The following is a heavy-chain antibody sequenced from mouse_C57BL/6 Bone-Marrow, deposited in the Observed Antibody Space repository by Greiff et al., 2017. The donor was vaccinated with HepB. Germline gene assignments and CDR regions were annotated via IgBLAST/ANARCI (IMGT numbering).Heavy chain of an antibody. V-gene: IGHV14-3*02. D-gene: IGHD1-2*01. CDR3: ARISPAFDS. J-gene: IGHJ2*01. CDR1: GFNIKDTY. Sequence: EVQLQQSGAELVKPGASVKLSCTASGFNIKDTYMHWVKQRPEQGLEWIGRIYPANGSTKYDPKFQGKATKTADTSSNIAYLHLSSLTSEDTAVYYCARISPAFDSWGQGTPLAVSS. CDR2: IYPANGST.